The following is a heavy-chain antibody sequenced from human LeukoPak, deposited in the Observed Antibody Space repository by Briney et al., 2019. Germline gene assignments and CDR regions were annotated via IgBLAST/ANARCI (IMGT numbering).Heavy chain of an antibody. Sequence: PSETLSLTCTVSGYSIRSGFYWGWIRQPPGKGLEWIGNIYHSGITYYTPSLKSRVTISVDTSKNQFSLKLSSVTAADTAVYYCARADGSSDYWGQGTLVTVSS. CDR3: ARADGSSDY. CDR1: GYSIRSGFY. J-gene: IGHJ4*02. D-gene: IGHD6-6*01. V-gene: IGHV4-38-2*02. CDR2: IYHSGIT.